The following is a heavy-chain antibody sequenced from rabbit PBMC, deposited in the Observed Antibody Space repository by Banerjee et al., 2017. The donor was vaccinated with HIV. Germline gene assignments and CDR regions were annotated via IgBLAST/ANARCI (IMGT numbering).Heavy chain of an antibody. Sequence: QEQLVESGGDLVKPGASLTLTCKASGFDFSSNAMCWVRQAPGKGLEWIACIYNGDGSTYSANWAKGRLTISKASSTTVTLQMTSLTVADTATYFCARCPYAVFNGYGYGNLNLWGPGTLVTVS. CDR3: ARCPYAVFNGYGYGNLNL. J-gene: IGHJ4*01. V-gene: IGHV1S47*01. CDR1: GFDFSSNA. CDR2: IYNGDGST. D-gene: IGHD6-1*01.